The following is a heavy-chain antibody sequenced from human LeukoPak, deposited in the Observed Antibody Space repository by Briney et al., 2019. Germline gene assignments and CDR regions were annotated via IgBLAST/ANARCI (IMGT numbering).Heavy chain of an antibody. J-gene: IGHJ4*02. CDR1: GFTFSSYE. CDR2: ISSSGSTI. Sequence: GGSLRLSCAASGFTFSSYEMNWVRQAPGKGLEWVSYISSSGSTIYYADSVKGRFTISRDNSKNTLYLQMNSLRAEDTAVYYCAKDSSGSYVYYFDYWGQGTLVTVSS. V-gene: IGHV3-48*03. D-gene: IGHD3-10*01. CDR3: AKDSSGSYVYYFDY.